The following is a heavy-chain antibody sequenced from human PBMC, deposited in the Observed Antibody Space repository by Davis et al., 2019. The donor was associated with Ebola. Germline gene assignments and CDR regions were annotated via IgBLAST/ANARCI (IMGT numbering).Heavy chain of an antibody. J-gene: IGHJ3*02. CDR1: GFTFDNYA. CDR2: IYSGGDT. Sequence: GGSLRLSCVASGFTFDNYALIWVRQAPGKGLEWVSIIYSGGDTYYADSVKGRFTTSRDNFKNTLYLQMNSLGVEDRAVYYCGRESNVFDIWGQGTMVTVSS. V-gene: IGHV3-53*01. CDR3: GRESNVFDI.